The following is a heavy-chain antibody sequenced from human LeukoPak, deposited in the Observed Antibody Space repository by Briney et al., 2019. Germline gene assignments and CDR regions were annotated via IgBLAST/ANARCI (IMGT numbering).Heavy chain of an antibody. J-gene: IGHJ4*02. CDR1: GFTFSSYW. V-gene: IGHV3-74*01. CDR2: IASDGSST. D-gene: IGHD4-23*01. Sequence: GGSLRLSCAASGFTFSSYWMNWVRQAPGKGLVWVSRIASDGSSTTYADSAKGRFSISRDNAKNTLYLQMNSLRVEDTAVYYCARGRPHGNDYWGQGTLATVSS. CDR3: ARGRPHGNDY.